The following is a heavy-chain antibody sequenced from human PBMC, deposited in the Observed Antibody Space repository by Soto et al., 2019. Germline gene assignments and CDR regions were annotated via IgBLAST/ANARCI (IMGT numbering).Heavy chain of an antibody. J-gene: IGHJ6*02. V-gene: IGHV3-30-3*01. CDR3: ARAEYYYDSSGYYRSPIGYYYGMDV. Sequence: GRSLRLSCAASGFTFSSYAMHWVRQAPGKGLEWVAVISYDGSNKYYADSVKGRFTISRDNSKNTLYLQMNSLRAEDTAVYYCARAEYYYDSSGYYRSPIGYYYGMDVWGQGTTVTVSS. CDR2: ISYDGSNK. CDR1: GFTFSSYA. D-gene: IGHD3-22*01.